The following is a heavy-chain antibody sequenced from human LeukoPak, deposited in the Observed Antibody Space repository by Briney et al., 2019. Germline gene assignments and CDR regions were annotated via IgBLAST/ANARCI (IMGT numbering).Heavy chain of an antibody. J-gene: IGHJ5*02. CDR3: TTVPDGGRRWFDP. Sequence: GGSLRLSCAASGFTFSNAWMSWVRQAPGKGLEWVGRIKSKTDGGTTDYAAPVKGRFTISRDDSKNTLYLQMNSLKTEDTAVYYCTTVPDGGRRWFDPWGQGPLVTVSP. CDR1: GFTFSNAW. CDR2: IKSKTDGGTT. V-gene: IGHV3-15*01. D-gene: IGHD4-23*01.